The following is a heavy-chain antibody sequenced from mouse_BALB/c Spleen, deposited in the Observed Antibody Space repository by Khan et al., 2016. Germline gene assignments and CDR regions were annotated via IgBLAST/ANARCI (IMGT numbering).Heavy chain of an antibody. CDR2: ILPGSGSS. CDR3: ARGAY. Sequence: QVQLQQSGAELMKPGASVKISCKATGYTFSRYWIEWVKERPGHGLEWIGEILPGSGSSNYNENFKGKATFTAETSSNTAYMQLRSLTFDDSAVYYCARGAYWGQGTLVTVSA. J-gene: IGHJ3*01. CDR1: GYTFSRYW. V-gene: IGHV1-9*01.